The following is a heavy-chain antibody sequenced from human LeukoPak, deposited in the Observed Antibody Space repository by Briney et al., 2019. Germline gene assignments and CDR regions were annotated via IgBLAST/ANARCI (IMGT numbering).Heavy chain of an antibody. J-gene: IGHJ5*02. CDR3: ARDARRRYCSSTSCYWGWFDP. CDR2: IIPMLGTA. V-gene: IGHV1-69*13. D-gene: IGHD2-2*01. Sequence: SVKVSCKASGGTFSNNAISWVRQAPGQGLEWMGGIIPMLGTANYAQKFQGRVTITADESTSTAYMELSSLRSEDTAVYYCARDARRRYCSSTSCYWGWFDPWGQGTLVTVSS. CDR1: GGTFSNNA.